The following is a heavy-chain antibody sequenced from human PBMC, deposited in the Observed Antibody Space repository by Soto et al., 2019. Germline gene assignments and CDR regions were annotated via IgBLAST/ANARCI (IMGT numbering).Heavy chain of an antibody. J-gene: IGHJ6*02. CDR3: AILLRSTYGMDV. CDR1: GGSISSSNW. Sequence: QVQLQEWGPGLVKPSGTLSLTCAVSGGSISSSNWWTWVRQPPGKGLEWIGEIYHSGSTNYNPSLKRRVTISVDKSKTQFSLKVTSVTAADTAVYYCAILLRSTYGMDVWGQGTTVTVSS. V-gene: IGHV4-4*02. D-gene: IGHD3-3*01. CDR2: IYHSGST.